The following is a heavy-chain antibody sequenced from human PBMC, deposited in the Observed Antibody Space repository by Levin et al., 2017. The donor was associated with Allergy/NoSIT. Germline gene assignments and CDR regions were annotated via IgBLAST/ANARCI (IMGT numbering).Heavy chain of an antibody. D-gene: IGHD1-26*01. CDR3: ARGAYSGYYYGMDV. CDR1: GFTFSSYE. Sequence: GGSLRLSCAASGFTFSSYEMNWVRQAPGKGLEWVSYISSSGSTIYYADSVKGRFTISRDNAKNSLYLQMNSLRAEDTAVYYCARGAYSGYYYGMDVWGQGTTVTVSS. J-gene: IGHJ6*02. V-gene: IGHV3-48*03. CDR2: ISSSGSTI.